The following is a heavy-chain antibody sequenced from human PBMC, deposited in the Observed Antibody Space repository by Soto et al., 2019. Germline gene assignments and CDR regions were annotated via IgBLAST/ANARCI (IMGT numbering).Heavy chain of an antibody. Sequence: VVSLRVSCAASGFTSRRYPMSWVRQPPGKGLEWVSDISGTGYSTYYADSVKGRFIISRDDSKNTFYLQMSSLRAEDTAIYYCANLYGMNVWGQGTTVTVSS. CDR2: ISGTGYST. V-gene: IGHV3-23*01. CDR3: ANLYGMNV. J-gene: IGHJ6*01. CDR1: GFTSRRYP.